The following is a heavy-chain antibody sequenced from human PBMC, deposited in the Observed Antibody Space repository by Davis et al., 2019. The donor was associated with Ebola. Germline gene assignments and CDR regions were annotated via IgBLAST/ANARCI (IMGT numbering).Heavy chain of an antibody. V-gene: IGHV3-74*01. CDR2: IKNDGRDT. D-gene: IGHD2-15*01. Sequence: HTGGSLRLSCAASGFTFSTYWMNWVRQAPGKGLDWVSRIKNDGRDTSYADSVKGRFTISRDNAKNTLYLQMNSLRAEDTAMYYCARGRDCSGGTCYSTSHWFDPWGQGTLVTVSS. CDR3: ARGRDCSGGTCYSTSHWFDP. CDR1: GFTFSTYW. J-gene: IGHJ5*02.